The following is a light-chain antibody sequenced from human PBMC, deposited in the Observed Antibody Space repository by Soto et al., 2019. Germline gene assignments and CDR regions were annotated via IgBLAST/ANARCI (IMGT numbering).Light chain of an antibody. CDR1: SSDVGGYNY. CDR3: SSYTSSSTLV. Sequence: QSALTQPASVSGSPGQSITISCTGTSSDVGGYNYVSWYQQHPGKAPKILIYEVTNRPSGVSNRFSGSKSGNTASLTISGLQAEDDADYYCSSYTSSSTLVFGTGTKVTVL. V-gene: IGLV2-14*01. CDR2: EVT. J-gene: IGLJ1*01.